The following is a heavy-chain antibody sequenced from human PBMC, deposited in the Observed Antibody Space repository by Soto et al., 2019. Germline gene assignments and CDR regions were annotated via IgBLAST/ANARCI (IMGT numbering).Heavy chain of an antibody. CDR2: ISYDGSNK. D-gene: IGHD2-2*01. Sequence: QVQLVESGGGVVQPGRSLRLSCAASGFTFSSYGMHWVRQAPGKGLEWVAVISYDGSNKYYADSMKGRFTISRDNSKNTLYLQMNSLRAEDTAVYYCARDTAGRYCSSTSCYYFDNWGQGTLVTVSS. CDR3: ARDTAGRYCSSTSCYYFDN. CDR1: GFTFSSYG. J-gene: IGHJ4*02. V-gene: IGHV3-30*03.